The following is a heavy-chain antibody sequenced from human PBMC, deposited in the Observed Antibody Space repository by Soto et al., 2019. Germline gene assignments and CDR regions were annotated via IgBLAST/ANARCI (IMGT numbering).Heavy chain of an antibody. Sequence: GASVKVSCKASGCTFSSYYMRWVRQAPGQGLEWMGGIIPIFGTANYAQKFQGRVTITADKSMSTAYMELSSLRSDDTAVYYCARYSSSSRFDPWGQGTLVTVSS. J-gene: IGHJ5*02. CDR1: GCTFSSYY. V-gene: IGHV1-69*06. D-gene: IGHD6-13*01. CDR2: IIPIFGTA. CDR3: ARYSSSSRFDP.